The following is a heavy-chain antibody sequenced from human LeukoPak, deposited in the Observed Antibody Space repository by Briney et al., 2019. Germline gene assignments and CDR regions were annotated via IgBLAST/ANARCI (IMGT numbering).Heavy chain of an antibody. CDR1: LYTFTSYD. V-gene: IGHV1-8*01. J-gene: IGHJ3*01. CDR2: MDPNSGNT. CDR3: ATARGRGVFNV. Sequence: ASVKVSRKASLYTFTSYDINGVRQATGQGLEWMGWMDPNSGNTGYAQNFQGRVTMTRDTSISTAYMELSSLRSEDTAVYYCATARGRGVFNVWGQGTMVTVSS. D-gene: IGHD2-8*01.